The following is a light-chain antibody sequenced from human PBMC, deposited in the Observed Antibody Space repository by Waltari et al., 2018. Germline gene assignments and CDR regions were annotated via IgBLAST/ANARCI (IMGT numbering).Light chain of an antibody. CDR1: SGSIASNY. V-gene: IGLV6-57*03. CDR2: EDN. CDR3: QSYDSSNNV. J-gene: IGLJ6*01. Sequence: FMLTQPHSVSESPGKTVTISCTRSSGSIASNYVQWYQQRPGSAPTTVIYEDNQRPPGVPERFSGSIDSSSNSASLTIAGLKTEDEADYYCQSYDSSNNVFGSGTKVTVL.